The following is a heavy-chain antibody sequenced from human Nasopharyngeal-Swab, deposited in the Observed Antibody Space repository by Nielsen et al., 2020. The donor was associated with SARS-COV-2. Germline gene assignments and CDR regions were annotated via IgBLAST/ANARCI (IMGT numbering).Heavy chain of an antibody. V-gene: IGHV3-9*01. CDR2: ISWNSGSI. Sequence: SLKISCAASGFTFDDYAMHWVRQAPGKGLEWVTGISWNSGSIGYADSVKGRFTISRDNAKNSLYLQMNSLRAEDTALYYCATNPNYYGMDVWGQGTLVTVSS. CDR1: GFTFDDYA. CDR3: ATNPNYYGMDV. J-gene: IGHJ6*02.